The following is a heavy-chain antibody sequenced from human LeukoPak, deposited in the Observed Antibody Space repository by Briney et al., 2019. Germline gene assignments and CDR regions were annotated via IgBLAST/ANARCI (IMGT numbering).Heavy chain of an antibody. J-gene: IGHJ5*02. V-gene: IGHV4-34*01. CDR1: GGSISSYY. Sequence: PSETLSLTCTVSGGSISSYYWSWIRQPPGKGLEWIGEINHSGSTNYNPSLKSRVTISVDTSKNQFSLKLSSVTAADTAVYYCARARQWLRTGFDPWGQGTLVTVSS. CDR2: INHSGST. D-gene: IGHD6-19*01. CDR3: ARARQWLRTGFDP.